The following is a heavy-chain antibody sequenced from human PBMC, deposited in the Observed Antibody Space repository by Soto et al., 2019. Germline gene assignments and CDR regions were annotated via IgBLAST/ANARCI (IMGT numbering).Heavy chain of an antibody. Sequence: QVQLVQSGAEVKKPGSSVKVSCKASGGTFSSYAISWVRQAPGQGLEWMGGIIPIFGTANYAQKFQGRVTITADESTSTADMELSSLSSEDAAVYYCAREGGGSLVSFGDYWGQGTLVTVSS. CDR1: GGTFSSYA. CDR2: IIPIFGTA. J-gene: IGHJ4*02. D-gene: IGHD2-15*01. V-gene: IGHV1-69*12. CDR3: AREGGGSLVSFGDY.